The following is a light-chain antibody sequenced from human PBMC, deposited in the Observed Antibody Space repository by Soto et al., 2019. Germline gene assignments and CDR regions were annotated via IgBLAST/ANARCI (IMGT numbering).Light chain of an antibody. J-gene: IGKJ1*01. CDR2: GAS. Sequence: VLTQSPDTLSLSPGERATLSCRASRSVSSSFLSWYQQKPGQAPRLLIYGASSRATGISERFSGSGSGTDFTLTIARLEPEDFAVYYCQHYGSLPRPWTFGQGTKVDIK. CDR1: RSVSSSF. V-gene: IGKV3-20*01. CDR3: QHYGSLPRPWT.